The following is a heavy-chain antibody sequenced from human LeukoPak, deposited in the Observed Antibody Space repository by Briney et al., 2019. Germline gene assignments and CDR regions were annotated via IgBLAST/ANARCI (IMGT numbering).Heavy chain of an antibody. V-gene: IGHV4-39*01. CDR3: ARRVPSALRVVVVTSDWYFDV. J-gene: IGHJ2*01. CDR2: TYYTGNT. D-gene: IGHD2-21*02. Sequence: SETLSLTCTVSGGSISSSRFFWGWVRQAPGKGLEWIATTYYTGNTNYNPSLESRVAISVDTSTNQFSLDLRSVTAADTAVYYCARRVPSALRVVVVTSDWYFDVWGRGTLVTVS. CDR1: GGSISSSRFF.